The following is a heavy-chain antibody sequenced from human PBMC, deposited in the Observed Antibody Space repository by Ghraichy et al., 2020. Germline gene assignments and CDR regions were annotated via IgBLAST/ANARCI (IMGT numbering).Heavy chain of an antibody. CDR1: GYTLTELS. V-gene: IGHV1-24*01. D-gene: IGHD3-22*01. CDR2: FDPEDGET. J-gene: IGHJ3*02. Sequence: ASVKVSCKVSGYTLTELSMHWVRQAPGKGLEWMGGFDPEDGETIYAQKFQGRVTMTEDTSTDTAYMELSRLRSEDTAVYYCATQSRSTYYDTLHAFDIWGQGTMVTVSS. CDR3: ATQSRSTYYDTLHAFDI.